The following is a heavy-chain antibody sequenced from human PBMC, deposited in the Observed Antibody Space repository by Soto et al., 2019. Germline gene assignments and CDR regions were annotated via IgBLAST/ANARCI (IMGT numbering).Heavy chain of an antibody. J-gene: IGHJ4*02. CDR3: ARQGTPYYDFWSGYRMPFDY. D-gene: IGHD3-3*01. Sequence: GESLKISCKGSGYSFTSYWIGWVRQMPGKGLEWMGIIYPGDSDTRYSPSFQGQVTISADKSISTAYLQWSSLKASDTAMYYCARQGTPYYDFWSGYRMPFDYWGQGTLVTVSS. V-gene: IGHV5-51*01. CDR1: GYSFTSYW. CDR2: IYPGDSDT.